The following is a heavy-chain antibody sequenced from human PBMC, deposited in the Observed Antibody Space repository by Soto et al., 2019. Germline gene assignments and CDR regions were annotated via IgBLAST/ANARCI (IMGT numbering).Heavy chain of an antibody. D-gene: IGHD3-10*01. V-gene: IGHV3-30*03. J-gene: IGHJ4*02. CDR3: ARDFPVKGRSWPCY. CDR2: ISHDGSQQ. Sequence: QVQLVEFGGGVVQPGRSLRLSCAASGFTFSNYGMHWVRQTPGKGLEWVAVISHDGSQQHYTDSVKGRFAISRDDSNTLYLQMTGLRTEDTAVYFCARDFPVKGRSWPCYWGQGTLVVVSS. CDR1: GFTFSNYG.